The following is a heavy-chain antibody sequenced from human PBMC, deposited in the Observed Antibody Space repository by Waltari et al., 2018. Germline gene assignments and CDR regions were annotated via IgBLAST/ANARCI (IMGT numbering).Heavy chain of an antibody. CDR1: GGSISSYY. CDR2: IYTSGST. J-gene: IGHJ6*03. D-gene: IGHD3-3*01. Sequence: QVQLQESGPGLVKPSETLSLTCTVSGGSISSYYWSWIRQPAGKGLEWIGRIYTSGSTNYNPSLKSRVTMSVDTSKNQFSLKLSSVTAADTAVYYCARGWSGRTPYYYYYYMDVWGKGTTVTVSS. CDR3: ARGWSGRTPYYYYYYMDV. V-gene: IGHV4-4*07.